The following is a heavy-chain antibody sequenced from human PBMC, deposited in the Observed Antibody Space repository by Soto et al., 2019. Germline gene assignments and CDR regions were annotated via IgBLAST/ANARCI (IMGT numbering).Heavy chain of an antibody. D-gene: IGHD3-10*01. V-gene: IGHV4-38-2*02. J-gene: IGHJ6*02. CDR2: IYHSGST. Sequence: SATLSLTCAASGYSISSGFYWGWIRQPPGKWLEWIGGIYHSGSTYYNPSLKSRVTISVDTSKNQFSLKLSSVTAADTAVYYCARDRDYYGSGSYYYGMDVWGQGTTVT. CDR1: GYSISSGFY. CDR3: ARDRDYYGSGSYYYGMDV.